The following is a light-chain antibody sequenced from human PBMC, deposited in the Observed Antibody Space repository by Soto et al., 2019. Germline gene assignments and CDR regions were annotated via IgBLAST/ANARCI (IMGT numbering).Light chain of an antibody. V-gene: IGLV2-14*03. J-gene: IGLJ2*01. Sequence: QSALTQPASVSGSPGQSITISCTGTSSDIGNYNFVSWYQQHPGKAPKLMIYDVSNRPSGVSNRFSGSKSGNTASLTISGLQAEDEADYYCGSYTSSSTVIFGGGTKLTVL. CDR1: SSDIGNYNF. CDR3: GSYTSSSTVI. CDR2: DVS.